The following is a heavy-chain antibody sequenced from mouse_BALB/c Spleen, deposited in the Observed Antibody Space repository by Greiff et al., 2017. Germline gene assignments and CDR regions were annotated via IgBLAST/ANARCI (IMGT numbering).Heavy chain of an antibody. D-gene: IGHD1-1*01. CDR1: GFTFSSYA. CDR3: ARGGTTVVATN. V-gene: IGHV5-6-5*01. Sequence: EVKLMESGGGLVKPGGSLKLSCAASGFTFSSYAMSWVRQTPEKRLEWVASISSGGSTYYPDSVKGRFTISRDNARNILYLQMSSLRSEDTAMYYCARGGTTVVATNWGQGTLVTVSA. CDR2: ISSGGST. J-gene: IGHJ3*01.